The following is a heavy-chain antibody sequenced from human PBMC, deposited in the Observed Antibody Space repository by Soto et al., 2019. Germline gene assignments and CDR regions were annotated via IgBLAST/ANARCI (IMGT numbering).Heavy chain of an antibody. CDR3: AKSIVVVPAAPNY. J-gene: IGHJ4*02. CDR2: IKQDGSEE. V-gene: IGHV3-7*03. Sequence: EVQLVESGGGLVQPGGSLRLSCAASGFTFTTYRMNWARQAPGKGLEWVANIKQDGSEEYYVDSVKGRFAISRDNAKNSLYLQMNSLRAEDTAVYYCAKSIVVVPAAPNYWGQGTLVTVSS. D-gene: IGHD2-2*01. CDR1: GFTFTTYR.